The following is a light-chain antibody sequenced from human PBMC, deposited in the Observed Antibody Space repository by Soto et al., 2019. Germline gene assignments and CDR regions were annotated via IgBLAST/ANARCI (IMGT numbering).Light chain of an antibody. CDR1: QSVSSS. Sequence: FVVTQSPDTLSLSPGETATLSCRASQSVSSSVAWYQHKPGQSPRLVVYSGYKRSPGIPARFSGSGSGTDFTLTISSLESDDFAIYYCQHYNNWPLTFGGGTKVDIK. J-gene: IGKJ4*01. CDR3: QHYNNWPLT. CDR2: SGY. V-gene: IGKV3-15*01.